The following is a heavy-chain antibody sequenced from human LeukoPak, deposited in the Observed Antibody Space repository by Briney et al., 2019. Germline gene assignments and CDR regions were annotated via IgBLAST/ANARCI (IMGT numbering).Heavy chain of an antibody. CDR3: ARELAYYGSGSYSVFDY. V-gene: IGHV1-2*02. D-gene: IGHD3-10*01. J-gene: IGHJ4*02. CDR2: INPNRGGT. CDR1: GYTFTGYY. Sequence: ASVKVSCKASGYTFTGYYMHWVRQAPGQGLEWMGWINPNRGGTNYAQKFQGRVTMTRDTSISTAYMELSRLRSDDTAVYYCARELAYYGSGSYSVFDYWGQGTLVTVSS.